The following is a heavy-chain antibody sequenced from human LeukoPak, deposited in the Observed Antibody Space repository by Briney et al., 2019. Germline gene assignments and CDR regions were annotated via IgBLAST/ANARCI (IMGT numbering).Heavy chain of an antibody. CDR2: IKQDGSEK. CDR3: ARDRAGFDYYYYYMDV. D-gene: IGHD1-14*01. CDR1: GFTFSSYW. J-gene: IGHJ6*03. Sequence: GGSLRLSCAASGFTFSSYWMSWVRQAPEKGLEWVANIKQDGSEKYYVDSVKGRFTISRDNAKNSLYLQMNSLRAEDTAVYYCARDRAGFDYYYYYMDVWGKGTTVTVSS. V-gene: IGHV3-7*01.